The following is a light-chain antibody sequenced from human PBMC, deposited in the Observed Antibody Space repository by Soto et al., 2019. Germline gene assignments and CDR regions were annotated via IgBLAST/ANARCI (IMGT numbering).Light chain of an antibody. J-gene: IGKJ1*01. CDR1: QSVGTN. CDR2: GAS. V-gene: IGKV3-15*01. CDR3: QHYNSYSEA. Sequence: DIVMTQAPATLSVSPGDSATFSCRASQSVGTNFAWYRQKSLHAPSLLIYGASARAPGIPARFSGSGSGTEFTLTISSLQPDDFATYYCQHYNSYSEAFGQGTKVDIK.